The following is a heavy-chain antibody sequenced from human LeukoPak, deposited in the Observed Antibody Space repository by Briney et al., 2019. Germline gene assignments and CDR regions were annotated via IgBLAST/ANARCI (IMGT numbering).Heavy chain of an antibody. CDR2: INAYNGNT. CDR1: AYTFTSYG. J-gene: IGHJ4*02. D-gene: IGHD6-19*01. Sequence: ASVKVSCKASAYTFTSYGITWVRQAPGQGLEWMGWINAYNGNTNYAQKLQGRVTMTTDTSTSTAYMELRRLRSDDTAVYYCARDIGSGTRDFDYWGQGTLVTVSS. V-gene: IGHV1-18*01. CDR3: ARDIGSGTRDFDY.